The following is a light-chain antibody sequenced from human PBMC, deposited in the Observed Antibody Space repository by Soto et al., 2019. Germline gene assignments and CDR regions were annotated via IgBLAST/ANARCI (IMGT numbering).Light chain of an antibody. V-gene: IGKV3-15*01. CDR1: QSVSSN. Sequence: EIVMTQSPATLSVSPGERATLSCRASQSVSSNLAWYQQKPGQAPRLLIYGESSRATGIPATFSGSGSGAEFTLTISSLQSEDFAIYYCQQYSNWPFTFGQGTKLEIK. J-gene: IGKJ2*01. CDR2: GES. CDR3: QQYSNWPFT.